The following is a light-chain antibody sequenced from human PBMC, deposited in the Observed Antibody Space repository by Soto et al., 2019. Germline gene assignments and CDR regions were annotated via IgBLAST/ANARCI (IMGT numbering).Light chain of an antibody. CDR2: GAS. Sequence: EIVLTRSPGTLSLSPGERATLSCRASQSFTSSYLAWYQQKPGQAPRLLIYGASSRATGIPDRFSGSGSGTDFTLTISRXEPEDFAVYYCQQYDSSPITFGQGTRLEIK. CDR3: QQYDSSPIT. V-gene: IGKV3-20*01. J-gene: IGKJ5*01. CDR1: QSFTSSY.